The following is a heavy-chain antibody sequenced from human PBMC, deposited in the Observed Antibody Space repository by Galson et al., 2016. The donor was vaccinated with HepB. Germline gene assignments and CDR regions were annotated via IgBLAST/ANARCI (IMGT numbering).Heavy chain of an antibody. CDR3: AKEGSLYFYDTGLDV. Sequence: ATLSLPCTVSGDSVSSNSYYWSWIRQPPGKGLEWIGYTSHSGGTHYSPPLKSRATISVHTSKNLFSLKLTSMTAADTAIYYCAKEGSLYFYDTGLDVWGQGATVTVSS. CDR1: GDSVSSNSYY. D-gene: IGHD3-22*01. CDR2: TSHSGGT. J-gene: IGHJ6*02. V-gene: IGHV4-61*03.